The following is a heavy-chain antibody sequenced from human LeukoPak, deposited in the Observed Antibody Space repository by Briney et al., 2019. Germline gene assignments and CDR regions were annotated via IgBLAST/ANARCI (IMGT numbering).Heavy chain of an antibody. Sequence: PSETLSLTCTVSGGSISNYYWSWVRQPPVKRLEWIGYVSYSGSSSSDPSLESRVTISVDMSMNQFSLRLSSVTASDAAVYYCARLQGRGDNYLDYWGQGTLVTVSS. J-gene: IGHJ4*02. V-gene: IGHV4-59*08. CDR1: GGSISNYY. CDR3: ARLQGRGDNYLDY. CDR2: VSYSGSS. D-gene: IGHD7-27*01.